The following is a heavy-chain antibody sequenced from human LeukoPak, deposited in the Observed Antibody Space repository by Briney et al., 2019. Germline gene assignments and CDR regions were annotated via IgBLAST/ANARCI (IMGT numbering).Heavy chain of an antibody. CDR1: GFTFDDYA. J-gene: IGHJ4*02. V-gene: IGHV3-9*01. Sequence: GRSLRLSCAASGFTFDDYAMHWVRQVPGKGLEWVSSISWNSNNIAYGDSVKGRFTISRDNAKNSLYQQMNSLRAEDTALYYCAKDLDTAMIALFDSWGQGTLVTVSS. CDR2: ISWNSNNI. D-gene: IGHD5-18*01. CDR3: AKDLDTAMIALFDS.